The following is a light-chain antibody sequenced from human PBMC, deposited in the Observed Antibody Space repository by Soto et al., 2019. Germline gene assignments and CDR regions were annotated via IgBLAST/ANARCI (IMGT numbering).Light chain of an antibody. CDR2: HTS. CDR3: QQRSDWTRT. J-gene: IGKJ1*01. Sequence: EIVLTQSPVTLSLYPGERATLSCRASQSIGTYLAWYQQKPDQAPRLLIYHTSNRATGIPARFSGSGSGTDFTLTISGLEPEDFALYYCQQRSDWTRTFGQGTKVEVK. CDR1: QSIGTY. V-gene: IGKV3-11*01.